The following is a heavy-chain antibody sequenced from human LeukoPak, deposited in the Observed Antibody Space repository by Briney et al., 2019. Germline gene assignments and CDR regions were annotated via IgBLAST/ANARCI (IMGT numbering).Heavy chain of an antibody. Sequence: SETLSLTCTVSGGSISSYYWSWIRQPPGKGLEWIGYIYYSGSTNYNPSLKSRVTISVDTSKNQFSLKLSSVTAADTAVYYCARGSYYYDRWLDYWGQGTLVTVSS. D-gene: IGHD3-22*01. CDR1: GGSISSYY. CDR3: ARGSYYYDRWLDY. V-gene: IGHV4-59*01. J-gene: IGHJ4*02. CDR2: IYYSGST.